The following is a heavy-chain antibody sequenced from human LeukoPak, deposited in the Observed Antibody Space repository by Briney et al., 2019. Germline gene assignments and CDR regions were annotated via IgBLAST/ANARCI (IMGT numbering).Heavy chain of an antibody. Sequence: GESLRLSCTVSGFTFGDYSMSWVRQAPGKGLEGVGFIRSKAYGGTTEYAPSVKGRFTISIDDSNSIAYLEINSLKTEDTAVYYCTRGYSYGYCVYFDYWGQGTLVTVSS. CDR2: IRSKAYGGTT. J-gene: IGHJ4*02. CDR3: TRGYSYGYCVYFDY. V-gene: IGHV3-49*04. D-gene: IGHD5-18*01. CDR1: GFTFGDYS.